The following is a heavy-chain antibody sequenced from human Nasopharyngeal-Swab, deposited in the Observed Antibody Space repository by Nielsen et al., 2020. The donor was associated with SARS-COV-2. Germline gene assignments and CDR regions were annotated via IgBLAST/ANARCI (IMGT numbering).Heavy chain of an antibody. J-gene: IGHJ4*02. D-gene: IGHD1-26*01. V-gene: IGHV4-31*03. CDR1: GASIPSGGYY. CDR2: IYYSGNT. CDR3: ARGWAEHYFDY. Sequence: SETLSLTCTVSGASIPSGGYYWSWIRHPPGRGLEWIGYIYYSGNTFYNPSLKSRVTMSVDTSENQFSLNLNSVTAADTAVDYCARGWAEHYFDYWGQGTLVTVSS.